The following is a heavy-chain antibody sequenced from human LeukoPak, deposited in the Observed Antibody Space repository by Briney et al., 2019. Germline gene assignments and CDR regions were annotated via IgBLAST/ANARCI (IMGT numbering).Heavy chain of an antibody. CDR3: ARAGSNLCDYDY. D-gene: IGHD4-17*01. J-gene: IGHJ4*02. V-gene: IGHV4-38-2*02. CDR2: MFHSGST. Sequence: SQTLSLTCTVSGYSISSGHYWAWIRQSPEKGLEWIASMFHSGSTYYNPSLKSRVTTSADPSKNEFSLKLSSVTGAGTVVFYWARAGSNLCDYDYWGEGTLVTVRS. CDR1: GYSISSGHY.